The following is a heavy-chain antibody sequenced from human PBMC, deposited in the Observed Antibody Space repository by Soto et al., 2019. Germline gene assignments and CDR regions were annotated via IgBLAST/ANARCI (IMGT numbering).Heavy chain of an antibody. Sequence: QVQLVESGGGVVQPGRSLRLSCAASGFTFSSYGMHWVRQAPGKGLEWVAVIWYDGSNKYYADSVKGRFTISRDNSKNTLYLQMNSLRAEATAVYYCARNLRSSSWLDAFDIWGQGTMVTVSS. CDR2: IWYDGSNK. D-gene: IGHD6-13*01. J-gene: IGHJ3*02. CDR1: GFTFSSYG. V-gene: IGHV3-33*01. CDR3: ARNLRSSSWLDAFDI.